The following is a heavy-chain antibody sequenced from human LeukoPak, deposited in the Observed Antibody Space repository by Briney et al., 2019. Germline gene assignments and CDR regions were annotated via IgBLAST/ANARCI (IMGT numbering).Heavy chain of an antibody. J-gene: IGHJ6*04. D-gene: IGHD3-10*01. V-gene: IGHV5-51*01. CDR3: ARHQHYYGSGSLDYYYGMDV. CDR1: GYSFTSYW. CDR2: IYPGDSDT. Sequence: GESLKISCKGSGYSFTSYWIGWVRQMPGKGLEWMGIIYPGDSDTRYSPSFRGQVTISADKSISTAYLQWSSLKASDTAMYYCARHQHYYGSGSLDYYYGMDVWGKGTTVTVSS.